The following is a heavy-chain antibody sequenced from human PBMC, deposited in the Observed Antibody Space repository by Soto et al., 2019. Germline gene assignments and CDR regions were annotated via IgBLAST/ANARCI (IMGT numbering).Heavy chain of an antibody. D-gene: IGHD3-10*01. CDR2: ISGSGGST. CDR1: GFTFSSYA. Sequence: HPGGSLRLSCAASGFTFSSYAMSWVRQAPGKGLEWVSAISGSGGSTYYADSVKGRFTISRDNSKNTLYLQMNSLRAEDTAVYYCAKGFMVRGVITLGPWGQGTLVTVSS. V-gene: IGHV3-23*01. J-gene: IGHJ5*02. CDR3: AKGFMVRGVITLGP.